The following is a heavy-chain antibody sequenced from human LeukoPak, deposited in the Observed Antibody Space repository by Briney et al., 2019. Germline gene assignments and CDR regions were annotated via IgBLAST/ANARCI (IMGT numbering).Heavy chain of an antibody. CDR2: IWYGGSNK. CDR1: GFTFSSYG. CDR3: ARDTERFGY. D-gene: IGHD3-16*01. V-gene: IGHV3-33*08. J-gene: IGHJ4*02. Sequence: PGRSLRLSCAASGFTFSSYGMHWVRQAPGKGLEWVAVIWYGGSNKYYADSVKGRFTISRDNAKNSLYLQMNSLRAEDTAVYYCARDTERFGYWGQGTLVTVSS.